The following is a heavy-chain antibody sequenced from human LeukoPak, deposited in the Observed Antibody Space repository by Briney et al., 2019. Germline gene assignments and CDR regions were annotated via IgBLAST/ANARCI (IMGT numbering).Heavy chain of an antibody. Sequence: GGSLRLSCAASGFTFSNYAMNWVRQAPGKGLEWVSYISGSGFTMYYADSVKGRFTISRDNAKNSLFLQMNSPRDEDTAVYYCAPKVLADNWFDPWGQGTLVTVSS. CDR1: GFTFSNYA. CDR3: APKVLADNWFDP. V-gene: IGHV3-48*02. D-gene: IGHD2-8*02. J-gene: IGHJ5*02. CDR2: ISGSGFTM.